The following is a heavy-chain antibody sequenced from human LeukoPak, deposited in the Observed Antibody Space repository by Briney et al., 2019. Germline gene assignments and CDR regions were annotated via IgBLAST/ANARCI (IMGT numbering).Heavy chain of an antibody. CDR3: ARDRGDYYDSSGIFDY. CDR1: GYTFTDYY. CDR2: INPNSGGT. D-gene: IGHD3-22*01. Sequence: ASVTVSFKGTGYTFTDYYWHWLRQAPGQGREWMGWINPNSGGTNYAQKFQGRVTMTRDTSISTADIELSRLRSNDTAVYYCARDRGDYYDSSGIFDYWGQGTLVTVSS. J-gene: IGHJ4*02. V-gene: IGHV1-2*02.